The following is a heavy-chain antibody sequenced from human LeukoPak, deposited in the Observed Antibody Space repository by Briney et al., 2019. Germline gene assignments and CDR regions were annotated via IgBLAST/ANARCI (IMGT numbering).Heavy chain of an antibody. CDR3: ARDPTMVRGVIIRGRAFDI. D-gene: IGHD3-10*01. CDR2: INAGNGNT. V-gene: IGHV1-3*01. CDR1: GYTFTKYG. J-gene: IGHJ3*02. Sequence: ASVKVSCKASGYTFTKYGVHWVRQAPGQRLEWMGWINAGNGNTKYSQKFQGRVTITRDTSASTAYMELSSLRSEDTAVYYCARDPTMVRGVIIRGRAFDIWGQGTMVTVSS.